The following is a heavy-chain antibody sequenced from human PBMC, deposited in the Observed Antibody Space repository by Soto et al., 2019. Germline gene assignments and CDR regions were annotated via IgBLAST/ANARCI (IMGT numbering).Heavy chain of an antibody. V-gene: IGHV3-30*18. CDR2: ISYDGSNK. Sequence: GGSLRLYFAASGFTFSSYGMHWVRPAPGKGLEWVAVISYDGSNKYYADSVKGRFTISRDNSKNTLYLQMNSLRAEDTAVCYCAKDLEYSSSSYYDYYGMDVWGQGTTVTVSS. D-gene: IGHD6-6*01. CDR1: GFTFSSYG. CDR3: AKDLEYSSSSYYDYYGMDV. J-gene: IGHJ6*02.